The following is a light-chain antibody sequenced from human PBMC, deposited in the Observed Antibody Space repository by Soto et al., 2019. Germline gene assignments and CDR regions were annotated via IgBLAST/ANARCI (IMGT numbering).Light chain of an antibody. CDR1: QDIGSA. J-gene: IGKJ4*01. Sequence: IQLTQSPSSLSASVGDRVTITCRAGQDIGSALAWYQQRPGKAPKLLLYDASNLEAGVPSRFRGSGSGTDVTLTITSLRPEDFATYYCQQFNGFPLIFGGGTKVQIK. V-gene: IGKV1-13*02. CDR2: DAS. CDR3: QQFNGFPLI.